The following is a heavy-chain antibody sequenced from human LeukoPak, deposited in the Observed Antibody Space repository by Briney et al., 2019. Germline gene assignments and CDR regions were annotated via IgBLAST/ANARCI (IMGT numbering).Heavy chain of an antibody. CDR2: SYTSGST. CDR1: GGSISSYY. Sequence: PSETLSLIRTVSGGSISSYYWSWIRQPAGKGLEWIGRSYTSGSTNYNPSLKSRVTMSVDTSTNQFSLKLSSVTPADTAVYYCARAGRYCSSTSCYNWFDPWGQGTLVTVSS. D-gene: IGHD2-2*01. V-gene: IGHV4-4*07. CDR3: ARAGRYCSSTSCYNWFDP. J-gene: IGHJ5*02.